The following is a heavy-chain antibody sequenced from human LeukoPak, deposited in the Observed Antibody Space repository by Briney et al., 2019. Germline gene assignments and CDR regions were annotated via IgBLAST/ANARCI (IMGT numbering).Heavy chain of an antibody. CDR3: ARIGYRSSSFDY. V-gene: IGHV3-7*05. D-gene: IGHD6-13*01. J-gene: IGHJ4*01. Sequence: GGSLRLSCAASGFTVSSKYMSWVRQAPGKGLEWVANIKQDGSEKNYVDSLKGRFTISRDNAKNSLYLQMNSLRAEDTAEYYCARIGYRSSSFDYWGHGTLVTVSS. CDR1: GFTVSSKY. CDR2: IKQDGSEK.